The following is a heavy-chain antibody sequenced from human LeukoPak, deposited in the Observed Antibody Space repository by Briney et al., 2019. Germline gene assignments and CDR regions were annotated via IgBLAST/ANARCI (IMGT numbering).Heavy chain of an antibody. V-gene: IGHV1-2*02. D-gene: IGHD2-15*01. J-gene: IGHJ4*02. CDR2: INPNSGGT. Sequence: ASVKVSCKASGYTFTGYYMHWVRQAPGQGLEWMGWINPNSGGTNYAQKFQGRVSMTRDTSISTIYVDLSRLTSDDTAVYYCARDYRPTDCSGGDCPYYYFDYWGQGTPVTVSS. CDR3: ARDYRPTDCSGGDCPYYYFDY. CDR1: GYTFTGYY.